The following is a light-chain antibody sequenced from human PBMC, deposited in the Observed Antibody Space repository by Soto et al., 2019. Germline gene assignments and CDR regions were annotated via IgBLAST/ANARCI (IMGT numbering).Light chain of an antibody. Sequence: VLTQSPGTLSLSPGEGATLSCRASQRVASDLAWYLQKPGQAPRLLIHGASTRATGIPARFSGSGSGTEFTLTISSLQSEDFAFYYCQQYNDWPRTFGQGTKVDIK. J-gene: IGKJ1*01. CDR2: GAS. CDR3: QQYNDWPRT. V-gene: IGKV3-15*01. CDR1: QRVASD.